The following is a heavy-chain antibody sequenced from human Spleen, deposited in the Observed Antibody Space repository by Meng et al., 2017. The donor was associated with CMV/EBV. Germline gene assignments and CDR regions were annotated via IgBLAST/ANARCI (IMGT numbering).Heavy chain of an antibody. Sequence: KASGYNFTSYAMNWVRQAPGQGLEWMGWINTNTGNPTYAQGFTGRFVFSLDTSVSTAYLQISSLKAEDTAVYYCARGLRAAAATFDYWGQGTLVTVSS. D-gene: IGHD6-13*01. CDR2: INTNTGNP. CDR1: GYNFTSYA. CDR3: ARGLRAAAATFDY. J-gene: IGHJ4*02. V-gene: IGHV7-4-1*02.